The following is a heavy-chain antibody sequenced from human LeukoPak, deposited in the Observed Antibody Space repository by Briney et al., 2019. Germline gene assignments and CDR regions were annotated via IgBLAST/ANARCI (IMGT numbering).Heavy chain of an antibody. CDR3: AKDGTPEGYYDSSGYYGAFDI. V-gene: IGHV3-43*02. J-gene: IGHJ3*02. Sequence: GGSLILSCAASGFTFGTYAMNWVRQAPGKGLEWVSLISGDGGSTYYADSVKGRFTISRDNSKNSLYLQMNSLRTEDTALYYCAKDGTPEGYYDSSGYYGAFDIWGQGTMVTVSS. CDR2: ISGDGGST. D-gene: IGHD3-22*01. CDR1: GFTFGTYA.